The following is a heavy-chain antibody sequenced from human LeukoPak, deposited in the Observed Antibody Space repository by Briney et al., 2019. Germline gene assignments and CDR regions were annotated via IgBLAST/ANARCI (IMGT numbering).Heavy chain of an antibody. Sequence: QSGGSLRLSCAASGFTFTNYAMSWVRQAPGRGLEWASAIRPGGDVTYYAESVRGRFSISRDNSKNTLYLELNSLSIEDTAVYKCAKELGRGGDSSGGYYLDAFDFWGQGTMVTVSS. V-gene: IGHV3-23*01. D-gene: IGHD3-22*01. CDR2: IRPGGDVT. CDR1: GFTFTNYA. J-gene: IGHJ3*01. CDR3: AKELGRGGDSSGGYYLDAFDF.